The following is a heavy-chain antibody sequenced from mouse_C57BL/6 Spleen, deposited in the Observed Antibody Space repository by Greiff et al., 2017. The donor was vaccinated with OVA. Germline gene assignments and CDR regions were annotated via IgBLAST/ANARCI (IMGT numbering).Heavy chain of an antibody. D-gene: IGHD1-2*01. Sequence: EVQRVESGGGLVKPGGSLKLSCAASGFTFSSYAMSWVRQTPEKRLEWVATISDGGSYTYYPDNVKGRFTISRDNAKNNLYLQMSHLKSEDTAMYYCARITTAYAMDYWGQGTSVTVSS. CDR3: ARITTAYAMDY. CDR2: ISDGGSYT. J-gene: IGHJ4*01. V-gene: IGHV5-4*01. CDR1: GFTFSSYA.